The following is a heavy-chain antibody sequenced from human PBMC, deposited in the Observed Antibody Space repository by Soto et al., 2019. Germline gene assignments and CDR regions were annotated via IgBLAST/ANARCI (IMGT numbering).Heavy chain of an antibody. CDR2: IYPGYSDT. CDR1: GYSFTSYW. J-gene: IGHJ6*01. D-gene: IGHD3-3*01. CDR3: ARLYYDLWSGYYYYYGMDV. V-gene: IGHV5-51*01. Sequence: PGESLKISCKGSGYSFTSYWIGWVRQMPGKGLEWMGIIYPGYSDTRYSPSFQGQVTISADKYISTAYLQWISLKASDTAMYYCARLYYDLWSGYYYYYGMDVGGQGTTVTVSS.